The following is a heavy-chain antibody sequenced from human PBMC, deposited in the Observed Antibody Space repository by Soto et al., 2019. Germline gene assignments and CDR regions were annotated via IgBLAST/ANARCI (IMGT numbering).Heavy chain of an antibody. CDR2: IWYDGSLQ. Sequence: QVQLVESGGGLVKPGGSLRLSCEASGFTISDYYMSWIRQAPGKGLEWVAIIWYDGSLQYYAAAVKGRFTISRDNSKNTLYLEMNSLRAEDTAVYYCANLWGDGYNLGQDYNGMDVWGQGTTVIVSS. CDR1: GFTISDYY. D-gene: IGHD5-12*01. CDR3: ANLWGDGYNLGQDYNGMDV. J-gene: IGHJ6*02. V-gene: IGHV3-33*08.